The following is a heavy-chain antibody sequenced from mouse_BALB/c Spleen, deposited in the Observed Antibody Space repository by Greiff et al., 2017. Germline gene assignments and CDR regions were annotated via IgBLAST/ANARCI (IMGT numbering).Heavy chain of an antibody. Sequence: DVMLVESGGGLVQPGGSLKLSCAASGFTFSSYGMSWVRQTPDKRLELVATINSNGGSTYYPDSVKGRFTISRDNAKNTLYLQMSSLKSEVTAMYYCAREGDWYFDVWGAGTTVTVSS. V-gene: IGHV5-6-3*01. J-gene: IGHJ1*01. CDR2: INSNGGST. CDR1: GFTFSSYG. CDR3: AREGDWYFDV.